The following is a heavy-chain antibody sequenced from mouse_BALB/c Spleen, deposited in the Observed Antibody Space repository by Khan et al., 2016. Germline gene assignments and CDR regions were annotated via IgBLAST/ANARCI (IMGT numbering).Heavy chain of an antibody. CDR1: GYSITSDYA. J-gene: IGHJ1*01. D-gene: IGHD2-3*01. V-gene: IGHV3-2*02. CDR3: ARHDGNFGYFDV. Sequence: EVQLQESGPGLVKPSQSLSLTCTVTGYSITSDYAWNWIRQFPGNKLEWMGYISYSGSTRYNPSLKSRISITRDTSKNQFFLQLNSVTTEDTATYYCARHDGNFGYFDVGGAGTTVTVSS. CDR2: ISYSGST.